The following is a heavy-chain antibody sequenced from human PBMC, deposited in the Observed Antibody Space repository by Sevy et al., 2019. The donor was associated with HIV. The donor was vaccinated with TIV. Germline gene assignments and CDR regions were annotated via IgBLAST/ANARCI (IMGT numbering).Heavy chain of an antibody. CDR3: ARLRACGGDCYYYDF. CDR2: INPSGGST. J-gene: IGHJ4*02. Sequence: ASVKVSCKASGYRFTSYEIHWVRQAAGQGLEWMGIINPSGGSTSYAQKFQDRVTMIRDTSTTTVYMELSSLRSEDTAVYFCARLRACGGDCYYYDFWGQGTLVTVSS. CDR1: GYRFTSYE. D-gene: IGHD2-21*02. V-gene: IGHV1-46*01.